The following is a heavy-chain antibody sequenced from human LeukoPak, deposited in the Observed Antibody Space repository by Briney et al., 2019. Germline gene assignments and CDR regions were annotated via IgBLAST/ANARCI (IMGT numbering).Heavy chain of an antibody. J-gene: IGHJ4*02. CDR3: AKDGYYGSGSYYIAPYYFDY. CDR2: ISWNSGSI. Sequence: GGSLRLSCAASGFTFDDYAMHWVRQAPGKGLEWVSGISWNSGSIGYADSVKGRFTISRDNAKNSLYLQMNSLRAEDTALYYCAKDGYYGSGSYYIAPYYFDYWGQGTLVTVSS. CDR1: GFTFDDYA. D-gene: IGHD3-10*01. V-gene: IGHV3-9*01.